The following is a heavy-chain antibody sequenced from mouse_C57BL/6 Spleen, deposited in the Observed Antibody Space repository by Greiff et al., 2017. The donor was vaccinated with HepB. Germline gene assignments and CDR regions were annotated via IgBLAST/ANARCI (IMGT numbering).Heavy chain of an antibody. CDR3: ARWGYGSSYVGWFAY. J-gene: IGHJ3*01. CDR1: GFTFTDYY. V-gene: IGHV7-3*01. D-gene: IGHD1-1*01. CDR2: IRNKANGYTT. Sequence: EVMLVESGGGLVQPGGSLSLSCAASGFTFTDYYMSWVRQPPGKALEWLGFIRNKANGYTTEYSASVKGRFTISRDNSQSILYLQMNALRGEDSATYCCARWGYGSSYVGWFAYWGQGTLVTVSA.